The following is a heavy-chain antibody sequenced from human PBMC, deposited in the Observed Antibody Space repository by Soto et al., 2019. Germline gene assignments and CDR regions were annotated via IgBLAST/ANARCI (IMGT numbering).Heavy chain of an antibody. Sequence: QITLKESGPTLVKPTQTLTLICTFSGFSLSARGVGVGWIRQPPGKALEWLALIYWNDDKRYSPSLQSRLTITKDASKNQVVFSMTNVDPADTATYYCAHSPWGAAPDYWGQGTLVTVSS. CDR1: GFSLSARGVG. D-gene: IGHD3-16*01. J-gene: IGHJ4*02. CDR3: AHSPWGAAPDY. V-gene: IGHV2-5*01. CDR2: IYWNDDK.